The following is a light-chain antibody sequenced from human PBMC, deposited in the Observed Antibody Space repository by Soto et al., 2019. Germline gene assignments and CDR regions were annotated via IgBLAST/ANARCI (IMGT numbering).Light chain of an antibody. CDR2: GAS. J-gene: IGKJ1*01. CDR3: QQYDTSPRT. CDR1: QSVDSNY. V-gene: IGKV3-20*01. Sequence: EIVLTQSPGTLSLSPGERATLSCRASQSVDSNYLAWYQQKPGQGPRPLIYGASSRATGIPDRFSGSGSGTDFTLTISRLEPEDFAVYYCQQYDTSPRTFGQGTKVEIK.